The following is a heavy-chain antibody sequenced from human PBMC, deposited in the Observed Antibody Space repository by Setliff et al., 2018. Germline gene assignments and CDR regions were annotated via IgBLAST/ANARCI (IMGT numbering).Heavy chain of an antibody. CDR3: ARLSWNGLRYFGLDV. Sequence: PETLSLTCNVSGVSISSYYRSWIRQAPGKGLESLGYIQNSGGINYNPSLKSRVTISVDTSTNQFSLKLTSVTAADTAVYYCARLSWNGLRYFGLDVWGQGTTVTVSS. D-gene: IGHD3-3*01. CDR2: IQNSGGI. J-gene: IGHJ6*02. CDR1: GVSISSYY. V-gene: IGHV4-59*01.